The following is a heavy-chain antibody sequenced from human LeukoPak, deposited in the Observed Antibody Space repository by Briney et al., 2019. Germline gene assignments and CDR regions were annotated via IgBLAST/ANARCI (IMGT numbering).Heavy chain of an antibody. Sequence: GGSLRLTCVVYGITLSNYGMSWVRQPPGKGLEWVADISDRGGSKYYADPMKGRFTISRVNHKNTLYLQMSIMSSEDTALYFGAKRRVVIRAVLVVGFHKEAYYFDSWRQGALVSVCS. CDR1: GITLSNYG. CDR3: AKRRVVIRAVLVVGFHKEAYYFDS. J-gene: IGHJ4*02. V-gene: IGHV3-23*01. D-gene: IGHD2-15*01. CDR2: ISDRGGSK.